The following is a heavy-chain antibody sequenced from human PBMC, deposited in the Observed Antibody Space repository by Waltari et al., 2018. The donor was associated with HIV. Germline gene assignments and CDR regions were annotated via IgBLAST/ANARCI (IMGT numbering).Heavy chain of an antibody. D-gene: IGHD3-22*01. CDR1: GLSFSEYY. CDR3: TGGPIGNEEQFDRWAYFDL. CDR2: ISHSGTT. V-gene: IGHV4-34*07. Sequence: QVQLQQWGAELVKPSETLSLTCAIYGLSFSEYYWSWIRQTPGRRLEWIGEISHSGTTNYNPSLKDRLEMSVDTSKRQFTLKLSSVTASDTATYYCTGGPIGNEEQFDRWAYFDLWGQGSPVTVSS. J-gene: IGHJ5*02.